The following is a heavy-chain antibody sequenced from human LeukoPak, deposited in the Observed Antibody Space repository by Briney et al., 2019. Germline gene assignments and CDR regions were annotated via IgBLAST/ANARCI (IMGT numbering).Heavy chain of an antibody. CDR2: ISSSGSTI. CDR3: AISFFGNDSPDY. D-gene: IGHD1-1*01. J-gene: IGHJ4*02. Sequence: PGGSLRLSCAASGFTFSDYYMSWIRQAPGKGLEGVSYISSSGSTIYYADSVKGRFTIPRDNAKNSLYLQMNSLRAEDTAVYYCAISFFGNDSPDYWGQGTLVTVSS. V-gene: IGHV3-11*04. CDR1: GFTFSDYY.